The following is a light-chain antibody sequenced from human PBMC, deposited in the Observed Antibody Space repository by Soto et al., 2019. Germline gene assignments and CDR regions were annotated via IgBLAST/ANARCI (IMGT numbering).Light chain of an antibody. J-gene: IGKJ1*01. CDR2: KAS. CDR3: KHYNCYSEA. CDR1: QTISSW. V-gene: IGKV1-5*03. Sequence: DIQMTQSPSTLSGSVGDRVTITCRASQTISSWLAWYQQKPGKAPKLLIYKASTLKGGVTSRFSGSGSGTEFTLSISSLQPDDFATYYCKHYNCYSEAFGQGTKVELK.